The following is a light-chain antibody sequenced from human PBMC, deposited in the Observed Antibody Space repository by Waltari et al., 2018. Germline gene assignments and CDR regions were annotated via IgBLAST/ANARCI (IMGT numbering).Light chain of an antibody. CDR1: SGDVGGYNY. J-gene: IGLJ3*02. CDR3: SSYAGSSTWV. CDR2: QVT. V-gene: IGLV2-14*01. Sequence: QSALTQPASVSSPGQSITISFTGTSGDVGGYNYVSWFQQHPGKVPNLIIYQVTNRPYGVPSRFSGSKSGNTASLTISWLQADDEADYYCSSYAGSSTWVFGGGTKLTVL.